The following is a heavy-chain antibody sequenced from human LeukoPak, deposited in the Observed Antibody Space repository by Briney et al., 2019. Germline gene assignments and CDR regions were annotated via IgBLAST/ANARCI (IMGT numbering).Heavy chain of an antibody. CDR3: AKVPNYYGSGSYYTAPYYFDY. D-gene: IGHD3-10*01. CDR1: GFTFSSYA. Sequence: GGSLRLSCAASGFTFSSYAMSWVRQAPGKGLEWVSAISGSGGSTYYADSVKGRFTISRDNSKNTLYLQMNSLRAEDTAVYYCAKVPNYYGSGSYYTAPYYFDYWGQGTLVTVSS. V-gene: IGHV3-23*01. J-gene: IGHJ4*02. CDR2: ISGSGGST.